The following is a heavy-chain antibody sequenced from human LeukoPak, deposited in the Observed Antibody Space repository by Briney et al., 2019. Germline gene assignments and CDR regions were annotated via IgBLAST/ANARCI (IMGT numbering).Heavy chain of an antibody. V-gene: IGHV4-4*07. CDR1: GGSISSYY. J-gene: IGHJ5*01. D-gene: IGHD6-13*01. CDR2: IYTSGST. CDR3: AGRDSSSWFDY. Sequence: SETLSLTRTVSGGSISSYYWSWIRQPAGKGLEWIGRIYTSGSTNYNPSLKSRVTMSVDTSKNQFSLKLSSVTAADTAVYYCAGRDSSSWFDYRGQGTLVTVSS.